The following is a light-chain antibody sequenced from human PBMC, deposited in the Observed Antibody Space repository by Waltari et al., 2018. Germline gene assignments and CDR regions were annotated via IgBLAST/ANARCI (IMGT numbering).Light chain of an antibody. CDR1: QSVLYSSNNKNY. V-gene: IGKV4-1*01. Sequence: DIVMTKSPDSLAVSLGERATINCKSSQSVLYSSNNKNYLAWYQQKPGQPPKLLFYWASTRESGVPDRFSGSGSGTDFTLTISSLQAEDVAVYYCQQYYTSPPYTFGQGTKLEIK. CDR2: WAS. CDR3: QQYYTSPPYT. J-gene: IGKJ2*01.